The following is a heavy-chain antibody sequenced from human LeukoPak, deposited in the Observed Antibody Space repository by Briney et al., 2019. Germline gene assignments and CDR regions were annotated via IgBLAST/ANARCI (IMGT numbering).Heavy chain of an antibody. J-gene: IGHJ4*02. Sequence: SETLSLTCTVSGGSISSSSYYWSWIRQPPGKGLESIGYIHYSGSPNYNPSLKSRVIISLDMSKSQFSLKLRSVTAADTAVYYCAGTGFNYGLSLSNWGQGTLVTVSS. CDR1: GGSISSSSYY. CDR3: AGTGFNYGLSLSN. CDR2: IHYSGSP. V-gene: IGHV4-61*01. D-gene: IGHD5-18*01.